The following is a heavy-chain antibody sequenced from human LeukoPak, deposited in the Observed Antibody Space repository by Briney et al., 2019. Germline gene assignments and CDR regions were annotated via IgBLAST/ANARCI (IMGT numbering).Heavy chain of an antibody. CDR2: INRDGSKN. CDR1: EFTFGSYW. CDR3: ARDSSPYCGDDCYFDAFDL. D-gene: IGHD2-21*02. Sequence: GGSLRLCCAASEFTFGSYWMTWVRQAPGKGLEWVANINRDGSKNHFVDSVKGRFTISRDNAKNFLYLQMNSLRAEDTAVYFCARDSSPYCGDDCYFDAFDLWGQGTMVTVSS. V-gene: IGHV3-7*03. J-gene: IGHJ3*01.